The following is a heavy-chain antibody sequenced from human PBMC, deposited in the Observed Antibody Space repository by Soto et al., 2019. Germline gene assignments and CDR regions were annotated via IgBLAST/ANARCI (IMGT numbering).Heavy chain of an antibody. V-gene: IGHV4-39*01. CDR2: FYYSAST. Sequence: QLQLQESGPGLVKPSETLSLTCTVSGGSISSSTYYWGWIRQPPGKGLEWIGSFYYSASTYYNPSLKSRVPISVDTSKNQFSLKLSSVTAADTAVYYCASSTGRRDYFDYWGQGTLVTVSS. CDR1: GGSISSSTYY. J-gene: IGHJ4*02. CDR3: ASSTGRRDYFDY. D-gene: IGHD1-1*01.